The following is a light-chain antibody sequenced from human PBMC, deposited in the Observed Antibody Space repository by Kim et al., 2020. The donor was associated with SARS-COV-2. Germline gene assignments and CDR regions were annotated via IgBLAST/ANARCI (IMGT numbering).Light chain of an antibody. CDR3: QAWDTTSVL. Sequence: SYELTQPPSVSVSPGQTASITCSGDKLGDNYACWYQQKPGQSPVLLIYEDSKRPSGIPERFSGSMSGNTATLTISGTQAMDEADYYCQAWDTTSVLFGGGTKLTVL. CDR1: KLGDNY. CDR2: EDS. V-gene: IGLV3-1*01. J-gene: IGLJ3*02.